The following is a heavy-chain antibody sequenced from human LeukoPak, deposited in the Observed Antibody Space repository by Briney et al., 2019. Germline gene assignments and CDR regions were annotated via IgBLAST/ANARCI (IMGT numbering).Heavy chain of an antibody. D-gene: IGHD6-13*01. CDR1: GGSVSGYY. CDR3: ARGSRIAAAGTPLGYYFDY. Sequence: SETLSLTCVVSGGSVSGYYWGWIRQPPGRGLEWIGYVYYSGSTNYNPSFKSRITISVDTSRNQFSLQLSSVTAADTAVYYCARGSRIAAAGTPLGYYFDYWGQGTLVTVSS. V-gene: IGHV4-59*02. J-gene: IGHJ4*02. CDR2: VYYSGST.